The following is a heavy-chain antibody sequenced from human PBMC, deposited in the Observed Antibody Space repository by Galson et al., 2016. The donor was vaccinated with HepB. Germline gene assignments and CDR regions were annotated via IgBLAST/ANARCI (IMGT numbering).Heavy chain of an antibody. Sequence: TLSLTCAVSGDSTSSGGYSWGWIRQPPGKGLEWIGYIYHSGTTYLNPSLKSRVAISVDKSKNQLSLKLSSVTAADTAVYYCATTERGTWYFDLWGRGTLVAVSS. D-gene: IGHD1-1*01. CDR2: IYHSGTT. CDR1: GDSTSSGGYS. CDR3: ATTERGTWYFDL. V-gene: IGHV4-30-2*01. J-gene: IGHJ2*01.